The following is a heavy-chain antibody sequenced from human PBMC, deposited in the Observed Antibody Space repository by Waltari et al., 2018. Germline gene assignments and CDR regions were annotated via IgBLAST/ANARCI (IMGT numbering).Heavy chain of an antibody. CDR1: GGTFSSYA. V-gene: IGHV1-69*08. CDR2: IIPIVGTA. J-gene: IGHJ1*01. Sequence: QVQLVQSGAEVKKPGSSVKVSCKASGGTFSSYAISWVRQAPGQGLEWMGRIIPIVGTANYAQKFQGGVTITADKSTSTAYMELSSLRSEDTAVYYWARHGVEAPHNDGDLQHWGQGTLVTVSS. D-gene: IGHD4-17*01. CDR3: ARHGVEAPHNDGDLQH.